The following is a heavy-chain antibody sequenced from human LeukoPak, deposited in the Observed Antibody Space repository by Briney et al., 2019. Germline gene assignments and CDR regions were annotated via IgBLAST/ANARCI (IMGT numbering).Heavy chain of an antibody. Sequence: GGSLRLSCAASGFTFSSYGMHWVRQAPGKGLEWVAVISYDGSNKYYADSVKGRFTISRDNSKNTLYLQMNSLRAEDTAVYYCAKDQGPHGDSPYYGMDVWGKGTTVTVSS. CDR2: ISYDGSNK. D-gene: IGHD4-17*01. V-gene: IGHV3-30*18. CDR3: AKDQGPHGDSPYYGMDV. J-gene: IGHJ6*04. CDR1: GFTFSSYG.